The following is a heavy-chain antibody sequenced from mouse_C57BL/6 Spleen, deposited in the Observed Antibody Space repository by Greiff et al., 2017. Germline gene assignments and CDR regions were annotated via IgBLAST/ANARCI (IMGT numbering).Heavy chain of an antibody. Sequence: EVQLQQSGGGLVQPGGSMKLSCVASGFTFSNYWMNWVRQSPEKGLEWVAQIRLKSDNYATHYAESVKGRFTISRDDSKSSVYLQMNNLRAEDTGIYYCTGYYPSYWGQGTLVTVSA. V-gene: IGHV6-3*01. CDR3: TGYYPSY. CDR2: IRLKSDNYAT. J-gene: IGHJ3*01. D-gene: IGHD1-1*01. CDR1: GFTFSNYW.